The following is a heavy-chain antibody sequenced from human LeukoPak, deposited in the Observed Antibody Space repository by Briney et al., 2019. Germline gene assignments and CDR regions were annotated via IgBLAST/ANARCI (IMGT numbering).Heavy chain of an antibody. D-gene: IGHD6-13*01. J-gene: IGHJ5*02. CDR2: TYYRSKWYN. CDR1: GDSVSSDSAG. CDR3: ARESPRVGSSWYLTRFDP. Sequence: SQTLSLTCAISGDSVSSDSAGWYWIRQSPSRGLEWLGRTYYRSKWYNDYAVSVKSRITINPDTSKNQFSLQLNSVTPEDTAVYYCARESPRVGSSWYLTRFDPWGQGTLVTVSS. V-gene: IGHV6-1*01.